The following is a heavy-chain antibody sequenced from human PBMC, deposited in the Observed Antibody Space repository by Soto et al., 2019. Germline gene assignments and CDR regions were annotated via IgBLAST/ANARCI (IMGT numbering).Heavy chain of an antibody. D-gene: IGHD2-15*01. CDR1: GGTFSSYA. Sequence: QVQLVQSGAEVKKPGSSVKVSCKASGGTFSSYAISWVRQAPGQGLEWMGGIIPIFGTANYAQKFQGRVTLTADESTSTAYMELSSLRSEDTAVYYCARSKRDIVVVVAATDYYYGMDVWGQGTTVTVSS. J-gene: IGHJ6*02. CDR2: IIPIFGTA. V-gene: IGHV1-69*01. CDR3: ARSKRDIVVVVAATDYYYGMDV.